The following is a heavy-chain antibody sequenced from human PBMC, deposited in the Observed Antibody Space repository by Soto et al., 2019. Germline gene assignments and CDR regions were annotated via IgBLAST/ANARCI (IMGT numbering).Heavy chain of an antibody. Sequence: PGESLKISCKGSGYSFTSYWIGWVRQMPGKGLEWMGIIYPGDSDTRYSPSFQGQVTISADKSISTAYLQWSSLKASDTAIFYCARRYFDWLLYFDYWAQGTLVPVSS. J-gene: IGHJ4*02. V-gene: IGHV5-51*01. CDR3: ARRYFDWLLYFDY. CDR1: GYSFTSYW. CDR2: IYPGDSDT. D-gene: IGHD3-9*01.